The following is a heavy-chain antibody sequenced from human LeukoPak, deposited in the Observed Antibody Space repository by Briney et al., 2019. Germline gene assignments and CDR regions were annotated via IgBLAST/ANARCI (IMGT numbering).Heavy chain of an antibody. CDR2: IYSGGST. J-gene: IGHJ4*02. V-gene: IGHV3-66*01. Sequence: GGSLRLSCAASGFTVSSNYMSWVRQAPGKGLEWVSVIYSGGSTYYADSVKGRFTISRDNSKNTLYLQMNSLRAEDTAVYYCARDWDSSGLDYWGQGTLVTVSS. CDR3: ARDWDSSGLDY. D-gene: IGHD3-22*01. CDR1: GFTVSSNY.